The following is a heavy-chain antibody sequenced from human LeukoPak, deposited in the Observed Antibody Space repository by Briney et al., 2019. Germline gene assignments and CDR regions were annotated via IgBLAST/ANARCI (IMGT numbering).Heavy chain of an antibody. J-gene: IGHJ4*02. V-gene: IGHV4-59*08. Sequence: SETLSLTCTVSGGSISGYYWSWIRQPPGKGLEWIGYIHYSGSTDYNPSLKSRVTISVDTSKNQFSLKLSSVTAADTAVYYCTRHLDYYGSGSYEYWGQGTLVTVSS. CDR2: IHYSGST. D-gene: IGHD3-10*01. CDR3: TRHLDYYGSGSYEY. CDR1: GGSISGYY.